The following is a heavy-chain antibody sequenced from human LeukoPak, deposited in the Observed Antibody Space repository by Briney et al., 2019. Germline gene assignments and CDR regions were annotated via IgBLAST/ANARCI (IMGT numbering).Heavy chain of an antibody. CDR3: ANYGSGSYRFDP. CDR2: ISYSGTT. V-gene: IGHV4-31*11. D-gene: IGHD3-10*01. J-gene: IGHJ5*02. CDR1: GGSFSGYY. Sequence: SETLSLTCAVYGGSFSGYYWSWIRQHPGKGLEWIGYISYSGTTYYNPSLKSRVALSVDTSKNLFSLKLSSVTAADTAVYYCANYGSGSYRFDPWGQGTPVTVSS.